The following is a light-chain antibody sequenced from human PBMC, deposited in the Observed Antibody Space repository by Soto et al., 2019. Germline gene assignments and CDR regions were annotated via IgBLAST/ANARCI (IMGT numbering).Light chain of an antibody. Sequence: EIVLTHSPGSLSLSPLYTSTLSFSSSQTIGRNYLAWYQQKRGQAPRLLIFGTSTRATGIPDRFSGSGSGTDFTLSISRLEPEDFAVYYCQQYASSPLLTFGGGTKVDIK. V-gene: IGKV3-20*01. CDR2: GTS. CDR3: QQYASSPLLT. J-gene: IGKJ4*01. CDR1: QTIGRNY.